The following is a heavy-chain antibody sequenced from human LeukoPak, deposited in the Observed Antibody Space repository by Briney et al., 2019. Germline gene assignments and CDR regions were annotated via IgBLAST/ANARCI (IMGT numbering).Heavy chain of an antibody. D-gene: IGHD6-25*01. CDR3: ARAAGLWDAFDI. CDR1: GFTFSSYD. Sequence: GGSLRLSCAASGFTFSSYDMNWVRQAPGKGLEWVSSISNSSTYIYYADSVKGRFTISRDNTKNSLYLQLNSLRAEDTAVYYCARAAGLWDAFDIWGQGTMVTVSS. CDR2: ISNSSTYI. J-gene: IGHJ3*02. V-gene: IGHV3-21*01.